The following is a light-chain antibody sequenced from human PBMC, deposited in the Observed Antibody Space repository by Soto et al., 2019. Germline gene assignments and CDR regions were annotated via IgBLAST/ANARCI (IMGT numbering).Light chain of an antibody. CDR2: DVS. CDR1: SSDVGGYNH. Sequence: QSALTQPRSVSGSPGQSVTISCIGTSSDVGGYNHVSWYQHHPGKAPKLMICDVSKRPSGAPDRFSGSKSGNTASLTISGLQAEGEADYYCCSYAGSYTWVFGGGTQLTVL. CDR3: CSYAGSYTWV. V-gene: IGLV2-11*01. J-gene: IGLJ3*02.